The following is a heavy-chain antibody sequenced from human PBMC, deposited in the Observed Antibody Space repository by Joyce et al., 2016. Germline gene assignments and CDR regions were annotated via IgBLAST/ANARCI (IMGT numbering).Heavy chain of an antibody. J-gene: IGHJ4*02. CDR3: AGGILTGYFDY. CDR2: ISCDGSNK. Sequence: QGQLVESGGGVVQPGRYLRLSCAASGFTFSNYGVHWVRQAPGKGLEWVGIISCDGSNKHNGDTVKRRVAISRDNAKNTLYMQMNSRRAEDTAVYYCAGGILTGYFDYWGQGTLVTVSS. D-gene: IGHD3-9*01. V-gene: IGHV3-30*03. CDR1: GFTFSNYG.